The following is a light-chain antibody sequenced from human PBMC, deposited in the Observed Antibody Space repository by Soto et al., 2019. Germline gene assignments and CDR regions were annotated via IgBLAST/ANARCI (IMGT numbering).Light chain of an antibody. J-gene: IGLJ2*01. CDR1: SSDVGGYNY. CDR3: SSYTSSSTLV. CDR2: EVS. Sequence: QSALTQPASVSGSPGQSITISCTGTSSDVGGYNYVSWYQQHPGKDPKLMIYEVSTRPSGVSNRFSGSKSGNTASLTISGLQAEDEADYYCSSYTSSSTLVFGGGTKLTVL. V-gene: IGLV2-14*01.